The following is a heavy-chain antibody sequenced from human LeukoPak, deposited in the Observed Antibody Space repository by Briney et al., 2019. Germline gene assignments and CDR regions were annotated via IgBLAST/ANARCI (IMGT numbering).Heavy chain of an antibody. CDR2: ISYSGTT. CDR1: GGSITSGGHY. J-gene: IGHJ1*01. CDR3: ARASHLGELSLGY. V-gene: IGHV4-31*03. Sequence: SETLSLTCTVSGGSITSGGHYWSWIRQHPGKGLEWIGYISYSGTTYYNPSLKSRVTISLGTSKNQFSLQLSSVTAADTAVYYCARASHLGELSLGYWGLGTLVTVSS. D-gene: IGHD3-16*02.